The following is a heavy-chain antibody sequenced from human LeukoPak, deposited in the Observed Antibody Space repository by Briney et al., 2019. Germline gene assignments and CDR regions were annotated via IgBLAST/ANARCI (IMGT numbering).Heavy chain of an antibody. V-gene: IGHV1-24*01. CDR2: FDPAENET. J-gene: IGHJ4*02. Sequence: GASVKVSCKVSGYTLTELSTHWVRQAPGKGPEWMGSFDPAENETIYAQKFQGRVTMTEDTSTDTAYMELSSLKSEDTAVYYCARDLFGSGSAWDWGQGTLVTVSS. CDR1: GYTLTELS. D-gene: IGHD3-10*01. CDR3: ARDLFGSGSAWD.